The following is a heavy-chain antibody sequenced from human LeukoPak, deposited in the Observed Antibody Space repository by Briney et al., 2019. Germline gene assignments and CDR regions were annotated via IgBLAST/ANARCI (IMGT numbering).Heavy chain of an antibody. CDR1: GCSISSGGYS. CDR2: IYHSEST. Sequence: SQTLSLTCAVSGCSISSGGYSWSWIRQPPGKGLEWIGYIYHSESTYYNPSLKSRVTISVDRSKNQFSLKLTSVTAADTAVYYCARDGYYGSSGHGAEYFQHWGQGTLVTVSS. V-gene: IGHV4-30-2*01. D-gene: IGHD3-22*01. J-gene: IGHJ1*01. CDR3: ARDGYYGSSGHGAEYFQH.